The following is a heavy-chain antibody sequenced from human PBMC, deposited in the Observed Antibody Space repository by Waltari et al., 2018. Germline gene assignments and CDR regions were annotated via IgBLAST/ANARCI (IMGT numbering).Heavy chain of an antibody. J-gene: IGHJ4*02. CDR1: GFTFSSYG. Sequence: QVQLVESGGGVVQPGRSLRLSCAASGFTFSSYGMHWVRQAPGKGLEWVAVISYDGSNKYYADSVKGRFTSSRDNSKNTLYLQMNSLRAEDTAVYYCAKSSGYLDGGFDYWGQGTLVTVSS. V-gene: IGHV3-30*18. CDR3: AKSSGYLDGGFDY. D-gene: IGHD3-22*01. CDR2: ISYDGSNK.